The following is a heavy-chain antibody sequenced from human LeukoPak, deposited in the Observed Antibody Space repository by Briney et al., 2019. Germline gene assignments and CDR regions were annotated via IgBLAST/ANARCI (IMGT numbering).Heavy chain of an antibody. V-gene: IGHV4-38-2*01. D-gene: IGHD3-22*01. CDR2: IYQSGST. CDR3: ARHDPYYYDSSGYYHFDY. CDR1: GYSISSGYY. Sequence: SETLSLTCAVSGYSISSGYYWGWVRQPPGKGLEWIGTIYQSGSTYYNPSLKSRVTILVDTSKNQFSLKLSSVTAADTAVYYCARHDPYYYDSSGYYHFDYWGQGTLVTVSS. J-gene: IGHJ4*02.